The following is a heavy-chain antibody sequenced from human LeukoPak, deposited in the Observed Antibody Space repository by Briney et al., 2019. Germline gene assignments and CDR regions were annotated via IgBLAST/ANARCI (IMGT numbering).Heavy chain of an antibody. D-gene: IGHD2-2*01. V-gene: IGHV5-51*01. CDR1: GYNFFVYW. CDR3: GRMENIVVVPPGVRLFDP. Sequence: GESLKISCKGSGYNFFVYWIVWVRQMPGKGLEWMAIIYPGDSHTRYSPSFEGQVTISADPSINTAYLHWSSQKASDTDIYFRGRMENIVVVPPGVRLFDPWGQGSLVTVS. J-gene: IGHJ5*02. CDR2: IYPGDSHT.